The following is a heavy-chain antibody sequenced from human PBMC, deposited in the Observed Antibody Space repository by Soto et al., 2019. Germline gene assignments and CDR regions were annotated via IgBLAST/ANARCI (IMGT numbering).Heavy chain of an antibody. V-gene: IGHV1-69*02. CDR3: ARGDCSSTSCYGVGYYYYYMDV. D-gene: IGHD2-2*01. Sequence: QVQLVQSGAEVKKPGSSVKVSCKASGGTFSSYTISWVRQAPGQGLEWMGRIIPILGIANYAQKFQGRVTITADKSTSTAYMELSSLRSEDTAVYYCARGDCSSTSCYGVGYYYYYMDVWGKWTTVTVSS. CDR1: GGTFSSYT. J-gene: IGHJ6*03. CDR2: IIPILGIA.